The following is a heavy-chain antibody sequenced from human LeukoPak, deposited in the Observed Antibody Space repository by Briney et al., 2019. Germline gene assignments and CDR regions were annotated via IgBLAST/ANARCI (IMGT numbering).Heavy chain of an antibody. V-gene: IGHV3-30*02. Sequence: PGGSLRLSCAASGFTFSSYGMHWVRQAPGKGLEWVAFIRYDGSNKYYADSVKGRFTISRDNSKNTLYLQMNSLRAEDTAVYYCAKRSDVGVYFWSGYGYMDVWGKGTTVTVSS. CDR2: IRYDGSNK. CDR1: GFTFSSYG. CDR3: AKRSDVGVYFWSGYGYMDV. D-gene: IGHD3-3*01. J-gene: IGHJ6*03.